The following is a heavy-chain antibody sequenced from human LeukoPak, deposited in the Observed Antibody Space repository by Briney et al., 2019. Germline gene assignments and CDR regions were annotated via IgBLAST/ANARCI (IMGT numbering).Heavy chain of an antibody. V-gene: IGHV6-1*01. Sequence: SQTLSLTCAIPGDSVSSNSAAWTWIRQSPSRGLEWLGRTYYRSKWYNDYEVSVQSRITINPDTSKNQFSLQLNSVTPEDTAVYYCARGRVTTIANYYYYYIDVWGKGTTVTVSS. CDR3: ARGRVTTIANYYYYYIDV. D-gene: IGHD4-17*01. CDR2: TYYRSKWYN. CDR1: GDSVSSNSAA. J-gene: IGHJ6*03.